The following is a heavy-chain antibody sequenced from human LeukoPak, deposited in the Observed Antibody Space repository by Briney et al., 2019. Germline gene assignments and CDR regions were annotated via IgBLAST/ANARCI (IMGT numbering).Heavy chain of an antibody. J-gene: IGHJ6*03. D-gene: IGHD4-17*01. CDR3: ASHYGEGYYYYYMDV. Sequence: ASVKVSCKASGYTFTGYYMHWVRQAPGQGLEWMGRINPNSGGTNYAQKFQGRVTITTDESTSTAYMELSSLRSEDTAVYYCASHYGEGYYYYYMDVWGKGTTVTVSS. V-gene: IGHV1-2*06. CDR2: INPNSGGT. CDR1: GYTFTGYY.